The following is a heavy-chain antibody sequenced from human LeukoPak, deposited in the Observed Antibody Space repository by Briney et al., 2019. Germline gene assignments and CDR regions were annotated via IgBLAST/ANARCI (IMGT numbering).Heavy chain of an antibody. CDR3: ARRDTSSWYLDY. CDR2: IYYSVTT. V-gene: IGHV4-59*08. J-gene: IGHJ4*02. D-gene: IGHD6-13*01. Sequence: SETPSLTCTVSGGSMSSYYWSWIRHPPRKGLGWLGYIYYSVTTNYNHSLKSRVTISVDTSKNQFYLKLSSVTAADTAIYYCARRDTSSWYLDYWGQGTLLTVSS. CDR1: GGSMSSYY.